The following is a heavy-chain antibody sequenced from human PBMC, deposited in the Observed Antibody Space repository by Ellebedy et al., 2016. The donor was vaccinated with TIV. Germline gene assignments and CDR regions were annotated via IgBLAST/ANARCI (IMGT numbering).Heavy chain of an antibody. CDR1: RYPFTSYD. V-gene: IGHV1-8*01. D-gene: IGHD2-15*01. CDR2: MNPDSGNT. J-gene: IGHJ1*01. CDR3: ARGRCHGDKCYSSYFYH. Sequence: ASVKVSXKASRYPFTSYDINWVRQATGQGLEWLGWMNPDSGNTGYAQKFQGRVTMTKNTSARTAYMELSSLRSEDTAVYYCARGRCHGDKCYSSYFYHWGQGTLVTVSS.